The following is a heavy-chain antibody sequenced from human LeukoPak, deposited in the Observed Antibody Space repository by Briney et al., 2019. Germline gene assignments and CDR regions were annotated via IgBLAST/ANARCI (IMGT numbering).Heavy chain of an antibody. J-gene: IGHJ4*02. Sequence: PAAPLRLSCAASGFTISSYALIWVRQHPGKDLEELEGVSSISGSGSSTYYADSVKGRFTVSRDNSKNTLYLQMDSLRADDTAAYNCASARETARTADYWGQGTLVTVSS. CDR2: ISGSGSST. V-gene: IGHV3-23*01. D-gene: IGHD1/OR15-1a*01. CDR3: ASARETARTADY. CDR1: GFTISSYA.